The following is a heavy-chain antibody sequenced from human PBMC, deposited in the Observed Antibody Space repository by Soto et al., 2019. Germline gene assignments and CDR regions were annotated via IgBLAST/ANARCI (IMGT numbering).Heavy chain of an antibody. J-gene: IGHJ4*02. CDR2: IIPIFGTA. V-gene: IGHV1-69*06. CDR3: ASRGYSYGPFDY. D-gene: IGHD5-18*01. CDR1: GGTFSSYA. Sequence: ASVKVSCKASGGTFSSYAISWVRQAPGQGLEWMGGIIPIFGTANYAQKFQGRVTITADKSTSTAYMELSSLRSEDTAVYYCASRGYSYGPFDYWGQGTLVTVSS.